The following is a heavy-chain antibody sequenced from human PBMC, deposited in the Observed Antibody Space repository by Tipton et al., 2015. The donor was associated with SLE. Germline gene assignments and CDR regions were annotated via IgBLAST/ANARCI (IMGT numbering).Heavy chain of an antibody. CDR3: ARHDYDDNGYYLHYFDI. V-gene: IGHV4-59*08. Sequence: LRLSCTVSGGSISRYYWNWIRQPPGKGLEWIGYVYYSGSTNYNPSLESRVTMSMDTSKNQVFLRLSSVTAADTATYYCARHDYDDNGYYLHYFDIWGQGTLVTVSS. D-gene: IGHD3-22*01. J-gene: IGHJ4*02. CDR2: VYYSGST. CDR1: GGSISRYY.